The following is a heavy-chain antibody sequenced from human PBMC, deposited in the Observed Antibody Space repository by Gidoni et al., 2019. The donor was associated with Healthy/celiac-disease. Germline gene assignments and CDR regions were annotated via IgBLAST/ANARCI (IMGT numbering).Heavy chain of an antibody. CDR3: TTTDCGGDCYNYYYFDY. CDR2: IKSKTDGGTT. V-gene: IGHV3-15*01. CDR1: GFTFSNAW. D-gene: IGHD2-21*02. J-gene: IGHJ4*02. Sequence: EVQLVESGGGLVKPGGSLRLSCAASGFTFSNAWMSWVRQAPGKGLEWVGRIKSKTDGGTTDYAAPVKGRFTISRDDSKNTLYLQMNSLKTEDTAVYYCTTTDCGGDCYNYYYFDYWGQGTLVTVPS.